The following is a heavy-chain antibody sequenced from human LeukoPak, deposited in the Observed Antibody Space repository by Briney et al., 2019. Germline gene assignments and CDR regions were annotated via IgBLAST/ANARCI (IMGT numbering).Heavy chain of an antibody. J-gene: IGHJ5*02. D-gene: IGHD6-13*01. CDR2: IYYSGST. V-gene: IGHV4-31*03. CDR1: GGSISSGGYY. CDR3: ARDVRQTGIAAAGTNWFDP. Sequence: PSQTLSLTCTVSGGSISSGGYYWSRIRQHPGKGLEWIGYIYYSGSTYYNPSLKSRVTISLDTSKNQFSLKLSSVTAADTAVYYCARDVRQTGIAAAGTNWFDPWGQGPLVPVSS.